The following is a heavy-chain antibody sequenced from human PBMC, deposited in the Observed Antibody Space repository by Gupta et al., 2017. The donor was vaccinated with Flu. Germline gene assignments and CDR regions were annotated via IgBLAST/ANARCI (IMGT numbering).Heavy chain of an antibody. CDR1: GYY. CDR2: INHSGST. V-gene: IGHV4-34*01. D-gene: IGHD1-26*01. Sequence: GYYWSWIRQPPGKGLEWIGEINHSGSTNYNPSLKSRVTISVDTSKNQCSLKLSSVTAADTAVYYWASPRVGYWGQGTLVTVSS. CDR3: ASPRVGY. J-gene: IGHJ4*02.